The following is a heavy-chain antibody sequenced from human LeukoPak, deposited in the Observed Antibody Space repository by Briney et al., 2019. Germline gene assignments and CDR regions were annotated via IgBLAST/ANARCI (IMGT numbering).Heavy chain of an antibody. J-gene: IGHJ6*03. V-gene: IGHV4-34*01. CDR3: ARGLEYYYYYYMDV. CDR1: GGSFSGYY. D-gene: IGHD5-24*01. CDR2: INHSGST. Sequence: SETLSLTCAVYGGSFSGYYWSWIRQPPGKGLERIGEINHSGSTNYNPSLKGRVTISVDTSKNQFSLKLSSVTAADTAVYYCARGLEYYYYYYMDVWGKGTTVTVSS.